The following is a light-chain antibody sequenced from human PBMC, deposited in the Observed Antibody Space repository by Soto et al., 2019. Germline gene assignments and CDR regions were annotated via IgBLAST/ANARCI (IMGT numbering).Light chain of an antibody. Sequence: AIQMTQSPSSLSASVGERVTITCRASQGIRNDLGWYQQKPGKAPKLLIYAASSLQSGVPSRFSGSGSGTDFTLTISRLQPEDFATYYCLQDYNYPRTFGQGTKVEIK. CDR3: LQDYNYPRT. CDR1: QGIRND. V-gene: IGKV1-6*01. J-gene: IGKJ1*01. CDR2: AAS.